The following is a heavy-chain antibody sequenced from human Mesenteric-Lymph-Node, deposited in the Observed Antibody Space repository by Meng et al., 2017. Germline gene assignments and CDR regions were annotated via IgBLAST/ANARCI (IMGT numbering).Heavy chain of an antibody. V-gene: IGHV1-8*03. Sequence: ASVKVSCKASGYTFTSYDINWVRQATGQGLEWMGWMNPNSGNTGYAQKFQGRVTITRNTSISTAYMELSSLRSEDTAVYYCARVRYCSSTSCYAFDICGQGTMVVVSS. J-gene: IGHJ3*02. CDR2: MNPNSGNT. D-gene: IGHD2-2*01. CDR1: GYTFTSYD. CDR3: ARVRYCSSTSCYAFDI.